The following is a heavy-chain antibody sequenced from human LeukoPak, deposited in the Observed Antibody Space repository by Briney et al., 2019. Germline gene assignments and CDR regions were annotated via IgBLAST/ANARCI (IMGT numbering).Heavy chain of an antibody. V-gene: IGHV1-18*01. CDR2: ISTYNGNT. J-gene: IGHJ4*02. D-gene: IGHD3-10*01. Sequence: ASVKVSCKASGYTFTSYGINWVRQAPGQGLEWMGWISTYNGNTDHAQKFQGRVTMTTDTSTSTAYMELRSLTSGDTAVYYCARPLWFGESPLGIWGQGTLVTVSS. CDR3: ARPLWFGESPLGI. CDR1: GYTFTSYG.